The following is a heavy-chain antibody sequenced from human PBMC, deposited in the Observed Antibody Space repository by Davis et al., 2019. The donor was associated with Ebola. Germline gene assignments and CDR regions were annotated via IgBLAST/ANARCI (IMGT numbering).Heavy chain of an antibody. CDR1: GCSVSSGSYY. Sequence: PSETLSLTCTVSGCSVSSGSYYWSWIRQPPGKGLEWIGYIYYSGSTNYNPSLKSRVTISVDTSKNQFSLKLSSVTAADTAVYYCARDKSIAAPNYYYGMDVWGQGTTVTVSS. CDR3: ARDKSIAAPNYYYGMDV. D-gene: IGHD6-6*01. CDR2: IYYSGST. J-gene: IGHJ6*02. V-gene: IGHV4-61*01.